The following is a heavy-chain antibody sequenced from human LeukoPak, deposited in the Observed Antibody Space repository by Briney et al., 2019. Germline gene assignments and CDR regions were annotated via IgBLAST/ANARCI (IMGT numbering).Heavy chain of an antibody. CDR1: GFTFSSYG. V-gene: IGHV3-30*18. CDR3: AKDGTDYGRNSYDWFFDL. CDR2: ISYDGSNK. Sequence: PGRSLRLSCAASGFTFSSYGMHWVRQAPGKGLEWVAVISYDGSNKYYADSVKGRFTISRDNSKNTLYLQVSSLRPEDTAIYYCAKDGTDYGRNSYDWFFDLWGRGTLVTVSS. D-gene: IGHD4-23*01. J-gene: IGHJ2*01.